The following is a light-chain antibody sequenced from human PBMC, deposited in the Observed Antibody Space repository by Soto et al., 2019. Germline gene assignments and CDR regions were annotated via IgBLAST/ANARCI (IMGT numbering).Light chain of an antibody. Sequence: DVVMTQSPLSLPVTLGQPASISCRSNQSLVHSDGIAYFSWFQQRPGRSPRRLIYKVSNRDSGVPAGFSGSGSGTDFALKISRVEAEDVGVYYCMQGTHWPVTFAQGTRL. CDR2: KVS. V-gene: IGKV2-30*02. CDR3: MQGTHWPVT. CDR1: QSLVHSDGIAY. J-gene: IGKJ5*01.